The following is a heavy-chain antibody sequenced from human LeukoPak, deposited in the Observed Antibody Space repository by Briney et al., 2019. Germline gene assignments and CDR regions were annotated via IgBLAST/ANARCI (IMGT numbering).Heavy chain of an antibody. CDR3: ARRAVVVPAAFDY. D-gene: IGHD2-2*01. CDR2: IYYSGST. CDR1: GGSISSSSYY. V-gene: IGHV4-39*01. J-gene: IGHJ4*02. Sequence: SETLSLTCTVSGGSISSSSYYWGWIRQPPGKGLEWIGSIYYSGSTYYNPSLKSRVTISVDTSKNQFSLKLSSVTAADTAVYYCARRAVVVPAAFDYWGQGTLVTVSS.